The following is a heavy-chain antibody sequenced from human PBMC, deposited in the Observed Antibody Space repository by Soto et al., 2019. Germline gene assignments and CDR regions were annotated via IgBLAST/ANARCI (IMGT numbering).Heavy chain of an antibody. CDR2: IFVGSGNT. Sequence: QMQLFQSGPEVKKPGTSVKVSCKASGFTFSRSAVQWVRQARGQRLEWIGWIFVGSGNTIYAQKFQERVTITRDMSTSTVYLELSRLRFEDTAMYFCAADTRGYYRGDSWGQGTLVTVSS. J-gene: IGHJ4*02. V-gene: IGHV1-58*01. D-gene: IGHD3-22*01. CDR1: GFTFSRSA. CDR3: AADTRGYYRGDS.